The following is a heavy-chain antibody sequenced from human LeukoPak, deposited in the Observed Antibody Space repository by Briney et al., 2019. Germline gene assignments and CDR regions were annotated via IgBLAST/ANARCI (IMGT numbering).Heavy chain of an antibody. CDR1: GFTFSSYS. Sequence: GGSLRLSCAASGFTFSSYSMNWVRQAPGKGLEWVSSISSSSSYIYYADSVKGRFTISRDNAKNSLYLRMNSLRAEDTAVYYCARVGRVVPAAVDPDWGQGTLVTVSS. CDR2: ISSSSSYI. CDR3: ARVGRVVPAAVDPD. V-gene: IGHV3-21*01. D-gene: IGHD2-2*01. J-gene: IGHJ4*02.